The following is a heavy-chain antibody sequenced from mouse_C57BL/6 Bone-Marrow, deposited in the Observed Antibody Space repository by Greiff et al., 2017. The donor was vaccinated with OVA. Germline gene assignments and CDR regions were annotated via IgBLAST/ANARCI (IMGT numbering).Heavy chain of an antibody. V-gene: IGHV5-4*01. D-gene: IGHD1-1*01. CDR3: ARDRRATVHYFDY. Sequence: DVKLQESGGGLVKPGGSLKLSCAASGFTFSSYAMSWVRQTPEKRLEWVATISDGGSYTYYPDNVKGRFTISRDNAKNNLYLQMSHLKSEDTAMYYCARDRRATVHYFDYWGQGTTLTVSS. J-gene: IGHJ2*01. CDR1: GFTFSSYA. CDR2: ISDGGSYT.